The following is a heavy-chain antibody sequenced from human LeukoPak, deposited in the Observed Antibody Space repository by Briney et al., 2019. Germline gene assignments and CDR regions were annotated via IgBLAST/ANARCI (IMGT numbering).Heavy chain of an antibody. J-gene: IGHJ5*02. V-gene: IGHV4-30-2*01. CDR1: GGSISSGGYS. D-gene: IGHD3-3*01. CDR2: IYHSGST. CDR3: ARGRITIFGVVNWFDP. Sequence: PSETLSLTCTVSGGSISSGGYSWSWIRQPPGKGLEWIGYIYHSGSTYYNPSLKSRVTISVDRSKNQFSLKLSSVTAADTAVYYCARGRITIFGVVNWFDPWGQGTLVTVSS.